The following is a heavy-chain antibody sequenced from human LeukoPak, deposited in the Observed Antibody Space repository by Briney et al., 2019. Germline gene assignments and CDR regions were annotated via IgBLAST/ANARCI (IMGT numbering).Heavy chain of an antibody. CDR3: ARRRRGDYGDYGNYFDY. CDR1: GGSFSGYY. CDR2: INHSGST. Sequence: SETLSLTCAVYGGSFSGYYWSWIRQPPGKGLEWIGEINHSGSTNYNPSLKSRVTISVDTSKNQFSLKLSSVTAADTAVYYCARRRRGDYGDYGNYFDYWGQGTLVTVSS. J-gene: IGHJ4*02. V-gene: IGHV4-34*01. D-gene: IGHD4-17*01.